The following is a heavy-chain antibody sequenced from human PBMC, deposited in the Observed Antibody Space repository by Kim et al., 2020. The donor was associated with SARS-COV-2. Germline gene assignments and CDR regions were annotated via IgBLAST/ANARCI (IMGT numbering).Heavy chain of an antibody. J-gene: IGHJ4*02. V-gene: IGHV4-34*01. CDR1: GGSFSSYY. D-gene: IGHD3-22*01. Sequence: SETLSLTCAVYGGSFSSYYWNWIRQPPGKGLEWIGKINHSGSTDYNPSLKSRLTISIDTSKNQFSLKLNSVTAADTAVYYCARGDTYFYDSGGYYPLLVDFWGEGTLVTVSS. CDR2: INHSGST. CDR3: ARGDTYFYDSGGYYPLLVDF.